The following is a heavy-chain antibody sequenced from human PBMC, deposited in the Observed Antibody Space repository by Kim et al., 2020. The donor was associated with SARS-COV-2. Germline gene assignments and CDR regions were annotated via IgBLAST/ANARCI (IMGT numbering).Heavy chain of an antibody. J-gene: IGHJ6*02. CDR1: GFTFSSYA. Sequence: GGSLRLSCAASGFTFSSYAMIWVRQAPEKGLEWVSAISGGSGSATYYADSVKGRFTISRDNSKNTLYLQMDSLRAEDTAVYYCAKGNPRKLAQTYNYYFGMDVWGQGTTVTVSS. CDR2: ISGGSGSAT. CDR3: AKGNPRKLAQTYNYYFGMDV. V-gene: IGHV3-23*01. D-gene: IGHD6-13*01.